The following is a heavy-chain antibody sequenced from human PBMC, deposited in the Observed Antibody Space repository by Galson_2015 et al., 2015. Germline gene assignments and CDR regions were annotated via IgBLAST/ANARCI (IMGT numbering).Heavy chain of an antibody. J-gene: IGHJ4*02. D-gene: IGHD3-3*01. Sequence: TLSLTCTVSGGSISSSTNHWGWIRQSPGKGLEWIGSIYYSGSTYYNPSLKSRVTISVDTSKNQYSLKVTSVTAADTAVYYCARTYYDLWSEKFTFDSWGQGTLVTVSS. CDR1: GGSISSSTNH. CDR3: ARTYYDLWSEKFTFDS. V-gene: IGHV4-39*01. CDR2: IYYSGST.